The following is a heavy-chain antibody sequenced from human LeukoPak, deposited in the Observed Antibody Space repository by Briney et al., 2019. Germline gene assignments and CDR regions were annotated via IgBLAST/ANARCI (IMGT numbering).Heavy chain of an antibody. J-gene: IGHJ4*02. D-gene: IGHD6-19*01. CDR1: GGSFSGYY. Sequence: PSETLSLTCAVYGGSFSGYYWSWIRQPAGKGLEWIGRIYTSGSTNYNPSLKSRVTMSVDTSKNQFSLKLSSVTAADTAVYYCARECIAVAGEPYYFDYWGQGTLVTVSS. V-gene: IGHV4-4*07. CDR2: IYTSGST. CDR3: ARECIAVAGEPYYFDY.